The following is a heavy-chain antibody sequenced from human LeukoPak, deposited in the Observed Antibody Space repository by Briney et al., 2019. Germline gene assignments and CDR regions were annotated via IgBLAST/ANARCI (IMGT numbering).Heavy chain of an antibody. CDR1: GFTFSSYA. CDR3: AKGTYYYDSSGYYGGYYFDY. Sequence: GGSLRLSCAASGFTFSSYAMSWVRQAPGKGLEWVSAISGSGGSAYYADSVKGRFTISRDNSKNTLYLQMNSLRAEDTAVYYCAKGTYYYDSSGYYGGYYFDYWGQGTLVTVSS. V-gene: IGHV3-23*01. J-gene: IGHJ4*02. CDR2: ISGSGGSA. D-gene: IGHD3-22*01.